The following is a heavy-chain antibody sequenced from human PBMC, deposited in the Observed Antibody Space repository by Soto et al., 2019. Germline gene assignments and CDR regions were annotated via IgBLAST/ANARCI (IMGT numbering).Heavy chain of an antibody. V-gene: IGHV3-30*03. CDR2: ISFDGNKI. CDR1: WFPFREYG. Sequence: SCVTSWFPFREYGFHWVRQAPGKGLDWVAMISFDGNKINYAESVKGRFTISRDPSKNTLYLQMTSLTAEDAAVYYCGRDFEYFVIYKFYYGMSHWGPGTTVTVSS. J-gene: IGHJ6*02. D-gene: IGHD3-9*01. CDR3: GRDFEYFVIYKFYYGMSH.